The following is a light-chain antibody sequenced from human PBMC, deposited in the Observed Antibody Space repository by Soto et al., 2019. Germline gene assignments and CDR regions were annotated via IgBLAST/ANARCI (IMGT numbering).Light chain of an antibody. J-gene: IGLJ2*01. V-gene: IGLV2-23*01. CDR1: SSDIWNYNL. CDR2: EGS. Sequence: QSALTQPASVSGSPGQSITISCTGTSSDIWNYNLVSWYQQHPGKAPKLIIYEGSKRPSGVSNRFSASKSGNTASLTISGLQAEDGADYYCCSFAGSTPSFGGGTKVTVL. CDR3: CSFAGSTPS.